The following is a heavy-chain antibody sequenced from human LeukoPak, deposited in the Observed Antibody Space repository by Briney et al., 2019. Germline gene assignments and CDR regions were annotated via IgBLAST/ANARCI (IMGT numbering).Heavy chain of an antibody. CDR1: GFTFSDHH. D-gene: IGHD3-22*01. CDR2: ISRSGGTK. Sequence: GVSLRLSCEASGFTFSDHHMSWIRQAPGKGLEWVSYISRSGGTKYYADSVKGRFTIPRDNAKNSLSLQMNSLRAEDTAVYYCARGHYYYDSRGYYDYWGQGTLVTVSS. CDR3: ARGHYYYDSRGYYDY. J-gene: IGHJ4*02. V-gene: IGHV3-11*01.